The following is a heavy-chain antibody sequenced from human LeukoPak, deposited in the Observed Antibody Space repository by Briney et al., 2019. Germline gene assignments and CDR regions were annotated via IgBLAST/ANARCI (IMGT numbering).Heavy chain of an antibody. CDR2: ISAYNGNT. V-gene: IGHV1-18*01. Sequence: GASVKVSCKASGYTFTSYGISWVRQAPGQGLEWMGWISAYNGNTNYAQKLQGRVTMTTDTSTSTAYMELRSLRSDDTAVYYCARDSRRDPGTNWFDPWGQGTLVTVSS. D-gene: IGHD3-10*01. CDR3: ARDSRRDPGTNWFDP. J-gene: IGHJ5*02. CDR1: GYTFTSYG.